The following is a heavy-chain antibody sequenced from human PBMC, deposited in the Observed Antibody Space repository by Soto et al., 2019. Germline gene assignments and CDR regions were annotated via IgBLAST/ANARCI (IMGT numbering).Heavy chain of an antibody. D-gene: IGHD5-18*01. Sequence: QVQRVQSGAEVKTPGSSVKVSCKASGGTFSSYTISWVRQAPGQGLEWKGGNIPIFGTAKYAQKFQERVTITADTYTDTAYMELSRLRSEDTAMYYCTRGVDAAMVGYWGQGTLVTVSS. V-gene: IGHV1-69*14. CDR1: GGTFSSYT. CDR3: TRGVDAAMVGY. J-gene: IGHJ4*02. CDR2: NIPIFGTA.